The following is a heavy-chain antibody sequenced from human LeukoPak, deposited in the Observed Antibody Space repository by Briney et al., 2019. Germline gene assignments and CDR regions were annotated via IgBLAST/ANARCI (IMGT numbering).Heavy chain of an antibody. V-gene: IGHV3-21*01. CDR1: GFTFSSYS. CDR2: ISSSSSYI. Sequence: PGGSLRLSCAASGFTFSSYSMNWVRQAPGKGLEWVSSISSSSSYIYYADSVKGRFTISRDNAKNSLYLQMNSLRAEDTAVYYCAREWAYCSGGSCYDYWGQGTLVTVSS. CDR3: AREWAYCSGGSCYDY. D-gene: IGHD2-15*01. J-gene: IGHJ4*02.